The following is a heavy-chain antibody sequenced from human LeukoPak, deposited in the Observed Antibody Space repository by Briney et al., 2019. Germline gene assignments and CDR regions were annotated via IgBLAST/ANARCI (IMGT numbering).Heavy chain of an antibody. D-gene: IGHD4-11*01. Sequence: PSETLSLTCAVSGGSISSGGYSWSWIRQPPGKGLEWIGYIYHSGSTYYNPSLKSRVTISVDRSKNQFSLKLSSVTAADTAVYYCARGDYSNYVPPPLPAPKQYWFDPWGQGTLVTVSS. J-gene: IGHJ5*02. CDR3: ARGDYSNYVPPPLPAPKQYWFDP. V-gene: IGHV4-30-2*01. CDR1: GGSISSGGYS. CDR2: IYHSGST.